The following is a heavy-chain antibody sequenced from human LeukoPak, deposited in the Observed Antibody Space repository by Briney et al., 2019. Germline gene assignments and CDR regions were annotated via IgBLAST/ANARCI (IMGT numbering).Heavy chain of an antibody. V-gene: IGHV3-11*01. D-gene: IGHD3-22*01. J-gene: IGHJ4*02. CDR1: GFAFSDYY. Sequence: GGSLRLSCAASGFAFSDYYMSWIRQAPGKGLEWVSYISSSGSTIYYADSVKGRFTISRDNAKNSLYLQMNSLRAEDTAVYYCARGWSSGYYRTFDYWGQGTLVTVSS. CDR2: ISSSGSTI. CDR3: ARGWSSGYYRTFDY.